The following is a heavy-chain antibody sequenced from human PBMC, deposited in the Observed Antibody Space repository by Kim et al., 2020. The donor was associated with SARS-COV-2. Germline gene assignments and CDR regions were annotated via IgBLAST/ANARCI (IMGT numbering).Heavy chain of an antibody. J-gene: IGHJ5*02. D-gene: IGHD4-17*01. V-gene: IGHV3-23*01. CDR3: AKWGVSATTNVYGDYGLDP. CDR2: ISGSGGST. CDR1: GFTFSSYA. Sequence: GGSLRLSCAASGFTFSSYAMSWVRQAPGKGLEWVSAISGSGGSTYYADSVKGRFTISRDNSKNTLYLQMNSLRAEDTAVYYCAKWGVSATTNVYGDYGLDPWGQGTLVTVSS.